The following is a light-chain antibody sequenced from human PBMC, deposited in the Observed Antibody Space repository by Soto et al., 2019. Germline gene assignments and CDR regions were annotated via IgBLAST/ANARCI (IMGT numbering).Light chain of an antibody. CDR2: GAS. V-gene: IGKV3-15*01. Sequence: ERVMRQSPATLYVSPGERANLSCRASQSVSSNLAWYQQKPGQAPRLLIYGASTRAIGIPARFSGSRSGTEFTLTISSLQSEDFAVYYCQQYNNWPLTFGGGTKVEIK. CDR3: QQYNNWPLT. J-gene: IGKJ4*01. CDR1: QSVSSN.